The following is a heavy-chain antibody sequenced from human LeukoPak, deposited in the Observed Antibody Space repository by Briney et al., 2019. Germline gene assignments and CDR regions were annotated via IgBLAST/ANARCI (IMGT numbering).Heavy chain of an antibody. V-gene: IGHV3-53*01. Sequence: GGSLRLSCAASGFIVSSNYINWVRQVPGKGLEWVSIIYSSGGTYYADSVKGRFTISRDNSKNTLYLQMNSLRAEDTAVYYCTKENLDHHNGFDIWGQGTMVTVSS. CDR3: TKENLDHHNGFDI. CDR1: GFIVSSNY. J-gene: IGHJ3*02. CDR2: IYSSGGT.